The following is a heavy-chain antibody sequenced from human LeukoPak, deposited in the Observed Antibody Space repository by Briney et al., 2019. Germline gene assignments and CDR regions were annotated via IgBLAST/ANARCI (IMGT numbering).Heavy chain of an antibody. D-gene: IGHD6-13*01. Sequence: GGSLRLSCAASGFTFSSYWMHWVRQAPGKGLVWVSRINSDGSTTTYADSVEGRFTISRDNAKNTLYLQMNSLRAEDTAVYYCAKDFSSSWYENWFDPWGQGTLVTVFS. J-gene: IGHJ5*02. CDR1: GFTFSSYW. V-gene: IGHV3-74*01. CDR2: INSDGSTT. CDR3: AKDFSSSWYENWFDP.